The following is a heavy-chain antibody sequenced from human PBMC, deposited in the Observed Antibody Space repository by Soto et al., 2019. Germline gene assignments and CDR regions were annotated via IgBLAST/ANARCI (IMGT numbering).Heavy chain of an antibody. Sequence: QMQLQESGPGLVKPSESLSLTCAVSSASIISEQRWSWVRQPPGKGLEWIGEIHHSGSTNNNPSLRSRVTMSVLKSKYQFSLNLNSVTAADTAVYYCARSFGWYAIDHWGQGTLVIVSS. CDR1: SASIISEQR. CDR3: ARSFGWYAIDH. J-gene: IGHJ4*02. V-gene: IGHV4-4*02. CDR2: IHHSGST. D-gene: IGHD6-19*01.